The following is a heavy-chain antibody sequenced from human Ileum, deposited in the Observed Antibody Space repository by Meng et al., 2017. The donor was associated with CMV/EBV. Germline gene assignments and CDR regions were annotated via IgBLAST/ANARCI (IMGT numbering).Heavy chain of an antibody. CDR1: GFTFSSYA. D-gene: IGHD1-1*01. CDR2: ISGSSSYI. J-gene: IGHJ4*02. CDR3: ARDRATGTSVDY. V-gene: IGHV3-21*01. Sequence: CAASGFTFSSYAMSWVRQAPGKGLEWVSCISGSSSYIYHTDSVKGRFTISRDNAKNSLFLEMNSLRDEDTAVYYCARDRATGTSVDYWGLGTLVTVSS.